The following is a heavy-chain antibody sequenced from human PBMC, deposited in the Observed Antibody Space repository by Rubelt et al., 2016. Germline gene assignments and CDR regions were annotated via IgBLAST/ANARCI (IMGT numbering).Heavy chain of an antibody. J-gene: IGHJ5*02. CDR1: GYTFTSYA. CDR2: INAANGNT. V-gene: IGHV1-3*01. CDR3: ARGLGLGYSSSWFNWFDP. Sequence: QVQLVQSGAEVKKPGASVKVSCKASGYTFTSYAMHWVRQAPGQRLEWMGWINAANGNTKYSQKFQGRVTSTRDTSASTAYMELSSLRSEDTAVYYCARGLGLGYSSSWFNWFDPWGQGTLVTVSS. D-gene: IGHD6-13*01.